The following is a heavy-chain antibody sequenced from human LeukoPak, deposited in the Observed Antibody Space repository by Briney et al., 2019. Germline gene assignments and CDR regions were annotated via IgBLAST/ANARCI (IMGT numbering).Heavy chain of an antibody. J-gene: IGHJ5*02. CDR1: GYTFTGYY. Sequence: ASVKVSCKASGYTFTGYYMHWVRQAPGQGLEWMGLINPSGSSTSFAQKFQGRLSLTRDMSTSTDYMELSSLRSEDTAVYYCARDNSVGDTAWWFDPWGQGTLVTVSS. V-gene: IGHV1-46*01. CDR2: INPSGSST. CDR3: ARDNSVGDTAWWFDP. D-gene: IGHD1-26*01.